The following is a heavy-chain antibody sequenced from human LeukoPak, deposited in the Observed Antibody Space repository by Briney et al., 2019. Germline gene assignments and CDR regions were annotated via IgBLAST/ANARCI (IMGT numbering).Heavy chain of an antibody. D-gene: IGHD3-10*01. J-gene: IGHJ6*02. Sequence: PETLSVSRTLSGDSPRTTRLYWGWISQPPREGLEWIGYNYYRGITNHNPSLRSRVIISVDTSKNQFSLKLSSVTAADTAVYYCARAHQGSGAYYYYGMDVWGQGTTVTVSS. CDR3: ARAHQGSGAYYYYGMDV. CDR2: NYYRGIT. CDR1: GDSPRTTRLY. V-gene: IGHV4-61*01.